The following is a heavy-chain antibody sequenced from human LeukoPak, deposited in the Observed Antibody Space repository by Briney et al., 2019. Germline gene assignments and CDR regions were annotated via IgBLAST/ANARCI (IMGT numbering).Heavy chain of an antibody. V-gene: IGHV4-4*07. Sequence: PSETLSLTCTVSGGSISSYYWSWIRQPAGKGLEWIGRIYTSGSTNYNPSLKRRVTMSVDTSKNQFSLKPSSVTAADTAVYYCARVVISLIWGGYYTRAGWFDPWGQGTLVTVSS. CDR3: ARVVISLIWGGYYTRAGWFDP. CDR2: IYTSGST. J-gene: IGHJ5*02. CDR1: GGSISSYY. D-gene: IGHD3-3*01.